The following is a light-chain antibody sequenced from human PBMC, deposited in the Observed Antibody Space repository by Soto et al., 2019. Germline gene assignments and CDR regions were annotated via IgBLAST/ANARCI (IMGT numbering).Light chain of an antibody. CDR2: AAS. CDR3: RQNYSTPRT. CDR1: QSISSE. J-gene: IGKJ1*01. Sequence: DIQMTQSPSSLSASVGDRVTITCRASQSISSELNWYQQKPGKAPKLLIYAASSVQSGVPTRFSGSAYGPGFALTISSLQPEDFATYYCRQNYSTPRTFGQGTTVDMK. V-gene: IGKV1-39*01.